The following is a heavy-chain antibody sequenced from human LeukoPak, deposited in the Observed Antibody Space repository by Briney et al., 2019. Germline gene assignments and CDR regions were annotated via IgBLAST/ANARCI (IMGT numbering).Heavy chain of an antibody. CDR2: ITYFGSNN. Sequence: TGGSLRLSCAASGFTFTNYVMFWVRQAPGKGLEWVALITYFGSNNYYADSVRGRFTISRDNSNNTLYLQMNSLSVEDTAMYYCARGGGSYSKLDYWGQGTLVTVSS. CDR3: ARGGGSYSKLDY. D-gene: IGHD1-26*01. V-gene: IGHV3-30-3*01. J-gene: IGHJ4*02. CDR1: GFTFTNYV.